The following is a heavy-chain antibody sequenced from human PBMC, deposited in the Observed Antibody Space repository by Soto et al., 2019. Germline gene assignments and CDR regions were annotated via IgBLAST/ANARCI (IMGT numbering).Heavy chain of an antibody. CDR3: TKYRRTDAEGYSFDY. CDR1: GGSISGSY. V-gene: IGHV4-59*01. J-gene: IGHJ4*02. CDR2: IHYSGST. D-gene: IGHD2-15*01. Sequence: PSETLSLTCTVSGGSISGSYWSWIRQTPGKVLEWVGYIHYSGSTNYNPSLKSRVTMSVDSAKDQFSLQLSSVTAADTAVYFCTKYRRTDAEGYSFDYWGQGAMVTVYS.